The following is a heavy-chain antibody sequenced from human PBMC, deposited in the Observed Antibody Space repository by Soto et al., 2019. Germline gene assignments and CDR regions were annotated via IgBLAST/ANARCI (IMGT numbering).Heavy chain of an antibody. J-gene: IGHJ6*03. CDR3: ARGTKTRGDYYMDV. V-gene: IGHV1-18*01. CDR1: GYSFTNFA. Sequence: GASVKVSCKPSGYSFTNFAITWVRQAPGQGLEWMGWISAYNGHTNYAQNLQGRVTMTRNTSISTAYMELSSLRSEDTAVYYCARGTKTRGDYYMDVWGKGTTVTVSS. CDR2: ISAYNGHT. D-gene: IGHD1-26*01.